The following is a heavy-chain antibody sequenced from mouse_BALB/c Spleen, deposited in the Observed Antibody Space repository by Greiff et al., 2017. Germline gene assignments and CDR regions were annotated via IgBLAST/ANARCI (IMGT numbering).Heavy chain of an antibody. D-gene: IGHD1-2*01. V-gene: IGHV10-1*02. CDR1: GFTFNTYA. CDR2: IRSKSNNYAT. J-gene: IGHJ4*01. Sequence: EVKLVESGGGLVQPKGSLKLSCAASGFTFNTYAMNWVRQAPGKGLEWVARIRSKSNNYATYYADSVKDRFTISRDDSQSMLYLQMNNLKTEDTAMYYCVRQLRLPYAMDDWGQGTSVTVSS. CDR3: VRQLRLPYAMDD.